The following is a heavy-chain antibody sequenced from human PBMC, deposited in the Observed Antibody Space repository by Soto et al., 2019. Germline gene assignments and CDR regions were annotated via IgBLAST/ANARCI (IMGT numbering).Heavy chain of an antibody. D-gene: IGHD2-15*01. Sequence: GGSLRLSCAASGFTFDDYAMHWVRQAPGKGLEWVSGISWNSGSIGYADSVKGRFTISRDNAKNSLYLQMNSLRAEDTALYYCAKLYADIVVVVATDDAFEIWGQGTMVTVSS. CDR2: ISWNSGSI. V-gene: IGHV3-9*01. CDR1: GFTFDDYA. CDR3: AKLYADIVVVVATDDAFEI. J-gene: IGHJ3*02.